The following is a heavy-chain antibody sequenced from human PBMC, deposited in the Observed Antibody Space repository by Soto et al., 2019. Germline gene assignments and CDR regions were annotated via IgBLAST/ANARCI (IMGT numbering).Heavy chain of an antibody. V-gene: IGHV3-9*02. CDR3: AKDMKWGGMTTIHYFDS. CDR1: GFTADDYA. Sequence: DVQLVESGGGLVQPGRSLRLSCVASGFTADDYALHWVRQAPGKGLEWVSGISSNSDTIHYADSVKGRFTISRDNAKNSLFLQMTSPRPGDPAVYYCAKDMKWGGMTTIHYFDSWGQGTLVTVSS. D-gene: IGHD4-17*01. J-gene: IGHJ4*02. CDR2: ISSNSDTI.